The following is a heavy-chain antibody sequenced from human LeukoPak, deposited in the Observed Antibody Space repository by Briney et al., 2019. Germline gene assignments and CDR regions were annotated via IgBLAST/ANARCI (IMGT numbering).Heavy chain of an antibody. Sequence: GGSLRLSCAASGFTFSSYTITWVRQAPGKGLEWVSSISGSGNFIYYADLLKGRFTISRDNAKNSVYLQMNSLRAEDTAVYYCARDPIEVAGTTFDYWGQGTLVTVSS. CDR1: GFTFSSYT. V-gene: IGHV3-21*01. J-gene: IGHJ4*02. CDR3: ARDPIEVAGTTFDY. D-gene: IGHD6-19*01. CDR2: ISGSGNFI.